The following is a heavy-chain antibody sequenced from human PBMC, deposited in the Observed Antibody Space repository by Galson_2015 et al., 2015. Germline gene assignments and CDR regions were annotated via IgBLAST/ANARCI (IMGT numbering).Heavy chain of an antibody. CDR2: VYPGDSDT. D-gene: IGHD1-26*01. CDR1: GYSFTSYW. J-gene: IGHJ6*03. Sequence: QSGAEVKKPGESLKISCKGSGYSFTSYWIGWVRQMPGKGLEWMGIVYPGDSDTRYSPSFQGQVTISADKSISTAYLQWSSLKASDTAIYYCARHVGPHREENYMDVWGKGTTVTV. CDR3: ARHVGPHREENYMDV. V-gene: IGHV5-51*01.